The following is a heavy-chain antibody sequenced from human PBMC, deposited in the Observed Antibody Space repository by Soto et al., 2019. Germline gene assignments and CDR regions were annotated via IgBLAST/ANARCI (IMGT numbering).Heavy chain of an antibody. CDR1: GFTFSSYS. J-gene: IGHJ1*01. CDR3: ARDSDYYDSSGYYPEYFQH. CDR2: ISRSSSSI. Sequence: GGSLRLSCAASGFTFSSYSMNWVRQAPGKGLEWVSYISRSSSSIYYADSVKGRFTISRDNAKNSLYLQMNSLRDEDTAVYYCARDSDYYDSSGYYPEYFQHWGQGTLVTVS. D-gene: IGHD3-22*01. V-gene: IGHV3-48*02.